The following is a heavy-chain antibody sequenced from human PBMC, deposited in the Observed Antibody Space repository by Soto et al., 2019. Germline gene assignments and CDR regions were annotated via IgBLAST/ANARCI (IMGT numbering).Heavy chain of an antibody. CDR1: GYTFTSYG. CDR2: ISAYNGNT. J-gene: IGHJ4*02. V-gene: IGHV1-18*01. CDR3: ARDCVMGYCSGGSCLSFDY. Sequence: ASVKVSCKASGYTFTSYGISWVRQAPGQGLEWMGWISAYNGNTNYAQKLQGRVTMTTDTSTSTAYMELRSLRSDDTAVYYCARDCVMGYCSGGSCLSFDYWGQGTLVTVSS. D-gene: IGHD2-15*01.